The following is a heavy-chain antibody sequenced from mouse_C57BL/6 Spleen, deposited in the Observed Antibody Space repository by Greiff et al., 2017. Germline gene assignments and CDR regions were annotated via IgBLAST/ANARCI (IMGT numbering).Heavy chain of an antibody. CDR2: FYPGSGSI. V-gene: IGHV1-62-2*01. Sequence: QVQLKQSGAELVKPGASVKLSCKASGYTFTEYTIHWVKQRSGQGLEWIGWFYPGSGSIKYNEKFKDKATLTADKSSSTVYMELSSVTSEDSAVYFYARHEDGVDYFDYWGQGTTLTVSS. J-gene: IGHJ2*01. CDR1: GYTFTEYT. CDR3: ARHEDGVDYFDY.